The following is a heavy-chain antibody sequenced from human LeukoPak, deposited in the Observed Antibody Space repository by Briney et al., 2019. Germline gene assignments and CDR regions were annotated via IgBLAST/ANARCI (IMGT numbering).Heavy chain of an antibody. Sequence: RPGGSLRLSCAASGFTFSSYDMHWGRQATGKGLEWVSAIGTAGDTYYPGSVKGRFTISRENAKNSLYLQMNSLRAGDTAVYYCARGDVWFGELFTGYYYGMDVWGQGTTVTVSS. CDR2: IGTAGDT. V-gene: IGHV3-13*01. CDR1: GFTFSSYD. D-gene: IGHD3-10*01. CDR3: ARGDVWFGELFTGYYYGMDV. J-gene: IGHJ6*02.